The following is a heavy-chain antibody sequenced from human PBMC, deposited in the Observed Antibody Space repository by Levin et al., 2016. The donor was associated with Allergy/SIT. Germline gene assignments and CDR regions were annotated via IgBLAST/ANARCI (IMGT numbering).Heavy chain of an antibody. Sequence: ASVKVSCKASGYTFTSYYMHWVRQAPGQGLEWMGIINPNGGSTTYAQKFQGRVTMTRDTSTSTVYMELSSLRSEDTAVYYCALSSVPGFEYFPHWGQGTLVTVSS. CDR3: ALSSVPGFEYFPH. V-gene: IGHV1-46*01. D-gene: IGHD6-19*01. CDR2: INPNGGST. CDR1: GYTFTSYY. J-gene: IGHJ1*01.